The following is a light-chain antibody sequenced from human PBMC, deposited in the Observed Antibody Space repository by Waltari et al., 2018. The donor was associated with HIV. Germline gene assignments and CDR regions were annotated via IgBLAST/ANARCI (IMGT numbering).Light chain of an antibody. CDR3: QQSFSYPLT. V-gene: IGKV1-39*01. CDR2: DAS. J-gene: IGKJ3*01. Sequence: DIQMTQSPSSRSASVGDSVTITCRASQTVNNKLNWYQQKPGEAPKVVIYDASTLQSGVPSRFRGGGSWTDFTLTITSLQLDDFATYFCQQSFSYPLTFGPGTKVDI. CDR1: QTVNNK.